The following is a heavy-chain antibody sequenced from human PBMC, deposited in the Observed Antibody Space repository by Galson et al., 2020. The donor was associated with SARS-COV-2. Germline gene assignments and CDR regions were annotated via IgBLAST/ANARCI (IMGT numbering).Heavy chain of an antibody. CDR2: IYSGGST. D-gene: IGHD3-10*01. V-gene: IGHV3-53*01. CDR1: GFTVSSNY. J-gene: IGHJ6*02. Sequence: GGFLRLSCTASGFTVSSNYMSWVRQAPGKGLEWVSVIYSGGSTYYADSVKGRFTISRDNSKNTLYLQMNSLRAEDTAVYYCARPMVGGYYGMDVWCQGTTVTVSS. CDR3: ARPMVGGYYGMDV.